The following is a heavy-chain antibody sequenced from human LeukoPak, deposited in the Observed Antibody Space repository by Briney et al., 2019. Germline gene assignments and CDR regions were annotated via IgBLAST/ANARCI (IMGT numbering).Heavy chain of an antibody. CDR3: ARDRRAWAFDI. V-gene: IGHV4-39*07. J-gene: IGHJ3*02. CDR1: GGSISSSSYY. CDR2: IYYSGST. Sequence: SETLSLPCTVSGGSISSSSYYWGWIRQPPGKGLEWIGSIYYSGSTYYNPSLKSRVTISVDTSKNQFSLKLSSVTAADTAVYYCARDRRAWAFDIWGQGTMVTVSS.